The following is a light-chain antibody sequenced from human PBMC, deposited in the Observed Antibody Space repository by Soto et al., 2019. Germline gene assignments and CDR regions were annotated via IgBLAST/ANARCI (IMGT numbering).Light chain of an antibody. V-gene: IGKV1-39*01. CDR3: QQYYATPCT. CDR2: AAS. CDR1: RHVYIY. J-gene: IGKJ1*01. Sequence: DIQLTQSPSSLSVSVGDRVTLTCRASRHVYIYLDWYQQKPGQAPKLLMYAASTRQSGVPARFSGSGSETDFTLTTSSLQPEDIATYYCQQYYATPCTFGHGTKVDIK.